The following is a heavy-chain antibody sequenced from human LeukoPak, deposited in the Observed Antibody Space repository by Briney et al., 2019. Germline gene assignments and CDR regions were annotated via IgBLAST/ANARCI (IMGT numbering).Heavy chain of an antibody. D-gene: IGHD1-26*01. CDR3: ARVASGYYFDY. CDR2: INHSGST. Sequence: KPSETLSLTCAVYGGSFSGYYWSWIRQPPGKGLEWIGEINHSGSTNYNPSLKSRVTISVDTSKNQFSLKLSSVTAADTAVYYCARVASGYYFDYWGQGTLVTVSS. J-gene: IGHJ4*02. CDR1: GGSFSGYY. V-gene: IGHV4-34*01.